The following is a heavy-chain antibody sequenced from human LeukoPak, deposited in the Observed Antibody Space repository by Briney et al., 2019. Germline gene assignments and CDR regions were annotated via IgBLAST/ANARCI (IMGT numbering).Heavy chain of an antibody. D-gene: IGHD2/OR15-2a*01. Sequence: GGSLRLSCAASGFTFSSYAMSWVRQAPGKGLECISGFSGSGGSTYYADSVKGRFTISRDNSKNTLYLQMDSLRAEDTAIYYCAKIVTGAGCNYWGQGTLVTVSS. CDR2: FSGSGGST. CDR3: AKIVTGAGCNY. J-gene: IGHJ4*02. CDR1: GFTFSSYA. V-gene: IGHV3-23*01.